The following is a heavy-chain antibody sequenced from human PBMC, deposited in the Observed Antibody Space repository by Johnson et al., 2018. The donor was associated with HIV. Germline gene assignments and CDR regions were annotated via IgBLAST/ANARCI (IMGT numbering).Heavy chain of an antibody. V-gene: IGHV3-66*02. CDR2: IYSGGST. Sequence: VQLVESGGGVVRPGGSLRLSCVASGFTVSGNYMSWVRQAPGKGLEWVSVIYSGGSTYYADSVKGRFTISRDNSKNTLYLQMNSLRAEDTAVYYCARERDSGSYGDAFDIWGQGTMVTVSS. D-gene: IGHD1-26*01. CDR3: ARERDSGSYGDAFDI. J-gene: IGHJ3*02. CDR1: GFTVSGNY.